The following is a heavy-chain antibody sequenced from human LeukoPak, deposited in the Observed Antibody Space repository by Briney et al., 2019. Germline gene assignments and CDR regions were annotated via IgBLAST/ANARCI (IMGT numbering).Heavy chain of an antibody. V-gene: IGHV5-51*01. CDR3: ARRMGLGYCSSTSCHFDY. D-gene: IGHD2-2*01. Sequence: GESLKISCKGSGYSFTSYWIGWVRQMPGKGLEWMGIIYPGDSDTKYSPSFQGQVTISADKSTSTACLQWSSLKASDTAMYYCARRMGLGYCSSTSCHFDYWGQGTLVTVSS. CDR1: GYSFTSYW. J-gene: IGHJ4*02. CDR2: IYPGDSDT.